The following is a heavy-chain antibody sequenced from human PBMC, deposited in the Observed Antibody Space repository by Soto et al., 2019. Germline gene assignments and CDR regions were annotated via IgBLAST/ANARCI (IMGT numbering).Heavy chain of an antibody. CDR1: GYTFTSYD. CDR3: ARRSSGYYYRPYDAFDI. D-gene: IGHD3-22*01. CDR2: MNPNSGNT. Sequence: ASVKVSCKASGYTFTSYDINWVRQATGQGLEWMGWMNPNSGNTGYAQKFQGRVTMTRNTSISTAYMELSSLRSEDTAVYYCARRSSGYYYRPYDAFDIWGHGTMVTVSS. J-gene: IGHJ3*02. V-gene: IGHV1-8*01.